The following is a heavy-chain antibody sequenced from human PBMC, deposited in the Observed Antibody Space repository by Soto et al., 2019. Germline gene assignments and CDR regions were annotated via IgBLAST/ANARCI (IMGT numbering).Heavy chain of an antibody. CDR1: GGSISSGDYY. D-gene: IGHD1-26*01. CDR2: IYYSGST. V-gene: IGHV4-30-4*01. CDR3: AAYWSGSAFFDY. J-gene: IGHJ4*02. Sequence: SETLSLTCTVSGGSISSGDYYWSWIRQPPGKGLEWIGYIYYSGSTYYNPSLKSRVTISVDTSKNQFSLKLSSVTAADTAVYYCAAYWSGSAFFDYWGQGTLVTVSS.